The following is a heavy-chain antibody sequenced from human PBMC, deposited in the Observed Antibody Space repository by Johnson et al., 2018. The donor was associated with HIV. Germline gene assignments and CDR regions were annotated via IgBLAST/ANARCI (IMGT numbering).Heavy chain of an antibody. CDR3: AKDMWDVVVVAATRTIGAFDI. V-gene: IGHV3-9*01. CDR2: ISWNSGSI. J-gene: IGHJ3*02. Sequence: VQLVESGGGLVQPGRSLRLSCAASGFTFDDYAMHWVRQAPGKGLEWVSGISWNSGSIGYADSVKGRFTISRNNAKNSLYLQMNSLSAEDTALYYCAKDMWDVVVVAATRTIGAFDIWGQGTMVTVSS. CDR1: GFTFDDYA. D-gene: IGHD2-15*01.